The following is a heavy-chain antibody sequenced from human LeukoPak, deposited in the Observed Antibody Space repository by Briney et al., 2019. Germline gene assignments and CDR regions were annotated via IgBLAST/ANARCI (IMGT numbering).Heavy chain of an antibody. Sequence: SETLSLTCTVSVGSISSSNYYWGWTRQPPGKGLEWIGCIYYSGSTYYNPSLKSRVTISVDTSKNQFSLKLSSVTAADTAVYYCARPVPARLGWFDPWGQGTLVTVSS. D-gene: IGHD1-1*01. CDR2: IYYSGST. CDR1: VGSISSSNYY. CDR3: ARPVPARLGWFDP. V-gene: IGHV4-39*01. J-gene: IGHJ5*02.